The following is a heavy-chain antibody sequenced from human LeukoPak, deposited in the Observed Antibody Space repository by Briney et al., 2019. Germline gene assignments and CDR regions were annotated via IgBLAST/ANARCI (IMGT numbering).Heavy chain of an antibody. V-gene: IGHV3-53*01. CDR3: AKLSVVYSESYSYYFDY. J-gene: IGHJ4*02. CDR1: GFTVISNY. D-gene: IGHD1-26*01. Sequence: PGGSLRLSCAASGFTVISNYMSWVRQAPGKGLEWVSVIYSGGSTYYADSVKGRFTISRDNSKNTLYLQMNRLRAEDKAVYYCAKLSVVYSESYSYYFDYWGQGTLVTVSS. CDR2: IYSGGST.